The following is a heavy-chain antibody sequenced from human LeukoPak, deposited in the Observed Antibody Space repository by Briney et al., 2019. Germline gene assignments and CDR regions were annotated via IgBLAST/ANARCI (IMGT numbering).Heavy chain of an antibody. D-gene: IGHD5-24*01. CDR1: GFTFSSYG. Sequence: GRSLRLSCAASGFTFSSYGMHWVRQAPGKGLEWVAVISYDGSNKYYADSVKGRFTISRDNSKNTLYLQMNSLRAEDTAVYYCANGGWLQSYYFDYWGQGTLVTVSS. V-gene: IGHV3-30*18. CDR3: ANGGWLQSYYFDY. CDR2: ISYDGSNK. J-gene: IGHJ4*02.